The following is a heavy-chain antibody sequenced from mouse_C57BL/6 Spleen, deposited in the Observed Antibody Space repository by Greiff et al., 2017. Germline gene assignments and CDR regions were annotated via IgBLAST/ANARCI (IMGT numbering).Heavy chain of an antibody. D-gene: IGHD2-4*01. J-gene: IGHJ1*03. V-gene: IGHV7-3*01. CDR1: GFTFTAYY. CDR3: ARSMITTRDWYFDV. CDR2: IRNKANGYTT. Sequence: EVKLMESGGGLVQPGGSLSLSCAASGFTFTAYYMSWVRQPPGKALAWLGFIRNKANGYTTEYSASVKGRFTISRDNSQSILYLQMNALRAEDSATYYCARSMITTRDWYFDVWGTGTTVTVSS.